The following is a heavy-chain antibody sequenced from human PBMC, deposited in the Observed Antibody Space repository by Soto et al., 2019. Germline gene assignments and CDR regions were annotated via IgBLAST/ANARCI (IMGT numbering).Heavy chain of an antibody. J-gene: IGHJ5*02. D-gene: IGHD4-17*01. Sequence: EVQLVESGGGLVKPGGSLRLSCAASGFTFSSYSMNWVRQAPGKGLEWVSSISSSSSYIYYADSVKGRFTISRDNAKNSLYLQMNSLRADDTAVYYCAGGGDYGDYGWFDPWGQGTLVTVSS. CDR3: AGGGDYGDYGWFDP. V-gene: IGHV3-21*01. CDR1: GFTFSSYS. CDR2: ISSSSSYI.